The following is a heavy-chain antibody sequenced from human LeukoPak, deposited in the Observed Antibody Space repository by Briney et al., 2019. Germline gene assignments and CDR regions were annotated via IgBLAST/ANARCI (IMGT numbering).Heavy chain of an antibody. Sequence: GRSLRLSCAASGFTFSSYGMHWVRQAPGKGLEWVAVISYDGSNKYYADSVKGRFTISRDNSKNTLYLQMNSLRAEDTAVYYCAREGGRDGYNYDYWGQGTLVTVSS. CDR2: ISYDGSNK. V-gene: IGHV3-30*19. CDR1: GFTFSSYG. CDR3: AREGGRDGYNYDY. D-gene: IGHD5-24*01. J-gene: IGHJ4*02.